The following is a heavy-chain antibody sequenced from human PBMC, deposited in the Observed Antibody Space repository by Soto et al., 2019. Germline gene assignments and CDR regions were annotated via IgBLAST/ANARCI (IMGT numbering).Heavy chain of an antibody. J-gene: IGHJ6*02. V-gene: IGHV4-59*01. CDR1: GGSISSYY. CDR2: IYYSGST. D-gene: IGHD3-3*01. CDR3: ARSKFSGVVTYYNYSRMDV. Sequence: SETLSLTCTVSGGSISSYYWSWIRQSPGKGLEWIGYIYYSGSTNYNPSLKSRVTISVDTSKNQFSLKLSSVTAADTAVYYCARSKFSGVVTYYNYSRMDVWGQGTPVTVSS.